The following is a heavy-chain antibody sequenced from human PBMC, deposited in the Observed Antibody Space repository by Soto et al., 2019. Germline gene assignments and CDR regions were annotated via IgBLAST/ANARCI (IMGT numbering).Heavy chain of an antibody. CDR1: YK. V-gene: IGHV5-51*01. J-gene: IGHJ4*02. D-gene: IGHD3-22*01. CDR2: IYPGTSDT. Sequence: YKNRWVRQVAGTGLEWVRLIYPGTSDTKYNPSFQAHVIISAIKTICIAYRQLSSLKASDTAIYYCARHDTTDYDSRAHFYVDYWGQGTPVTVSS. CDR3: ARHDTTDYDSRAHFYVDY.